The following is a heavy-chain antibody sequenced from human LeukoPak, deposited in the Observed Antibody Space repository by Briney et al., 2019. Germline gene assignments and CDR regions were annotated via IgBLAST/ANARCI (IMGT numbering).Heavy chain of an antibody. J-gene: IGHJ4*02. CDR3: ATKQWLAPPPDS. V-gene: IGHV3-74*01. CDR1: GFTFSKYW. Sequence: GGSLRLSCAAPGFTFSKYWMLSVRQAPGKGLESVSRINTDRTVTTYADSVKGRFTGSRDNADNTMFLQMNSVRDEDTAGYYCATKQWLAPPPDSWGQGTPVTVSS. CDR2: INTDRTVT. D-gene: IGHD6-19*01.